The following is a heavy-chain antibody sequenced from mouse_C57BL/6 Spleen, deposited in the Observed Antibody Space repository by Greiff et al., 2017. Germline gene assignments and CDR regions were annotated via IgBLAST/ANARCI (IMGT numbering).Heavy chain of an antibody. CDR3: ARSGYGSSYYAMDY. V-gene: IGHV14-2*01. CDR2: IDPEDGDT. CDR1: GFNIKDYY. Sequence: VQLQQSGAELVKPGASVKLSCTASGFNIKDYYMHWVKQRTEQGLEWIGRIDPEDGDTKYAPKFQGKDTITADTSSNTAYLQLSSLTSEDTAVYYCARSGYGSSYYAMDYWGQGTSVTVSS. D-gene: IGHD1-1*01. J-gene: IGHJ4*01.